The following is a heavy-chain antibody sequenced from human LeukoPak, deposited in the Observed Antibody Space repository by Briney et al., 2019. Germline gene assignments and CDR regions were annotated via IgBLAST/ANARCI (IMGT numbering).Heavy chain of an antibody. CDR3: ATGYSSGWYGRLDY. V-gene: IGHV3-30*02. Sequence: GGSLGLXCAASGFTFSSYGMQWVRQASGKGLEWVAFIPYDGSKSYNADSVKGRFCHSRDNSKNTMYLQMNTLRAEDTGVYYCATGYSSGWYGRLDYWGQGTLVTVSS. J-gene: IGHJ4*02. CDR1: GFTFSSYG. D-gene: IGHD6-19*01. CDR2: IPYDGSKS.